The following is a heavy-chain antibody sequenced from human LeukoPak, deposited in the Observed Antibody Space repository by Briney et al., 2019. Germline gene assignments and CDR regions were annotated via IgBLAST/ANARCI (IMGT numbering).Heavy chain of an antibody. V-gene: IGHV1-2*02. Sequence: GASVKVSCKASGYTFTGYYMHWVRQAPGQGLEWMGWINPNSGGTNYAQKFQGRVTMTRDTSISTAYMELSRLRSDDTAVYYCARVSSKATVRGLITKKNYYYYYMDVWGKGTTVTVSS. CDR1: GYTFTGYY. J-gene: IGHJ6*03. CDR3: ARVSSKATVRGLITKKNYYYYYMDV. D-gene: IGHD3-10*01. CDR2: INPNSGGT.